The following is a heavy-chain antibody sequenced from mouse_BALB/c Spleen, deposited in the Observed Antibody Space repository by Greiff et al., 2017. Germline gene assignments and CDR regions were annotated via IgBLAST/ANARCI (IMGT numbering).Heavy chain of an antibody. D-gene: IGHD2-3*01. CDR1: GYTFTDYE. Sequence: QVQLKESGAELVRPGASVTLSCKASGYTFTDYEMHWVKQTPVQGLEWIGAIDPETGGTAYNQKFKGKATLTADKSSSTAYMELRSLTSEDSAVYYCTLDRYNDGYGYWGQGTTLTVSS. J-gene: IGHJ2*01. V-gene: IGHV1-15*01. CDR2: IDPETGGT. CDR3: TLDRYNDGYGY.